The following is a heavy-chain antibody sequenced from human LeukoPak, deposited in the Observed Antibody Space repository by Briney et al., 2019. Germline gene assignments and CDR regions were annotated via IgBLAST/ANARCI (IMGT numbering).Heavy chain of an antibody. J-gene: IGHJ4*02. CDR2: IYYSGST. D-gene: IGHD6-19*01. Sequence: SETLSLTCTVSGGSISSYYWSWIRQPPGKGLEWIGYIYYSGSTNYNPSLKSRVTISVDTSKNQFSLKLSSVTAADTAVYYCASTLINYSSGWYYFDYWGQGTLVTASS. CDR1: GGSISSYY. CDR3: ASTLINYSSGWYYFDY. V-gene: IGHV4-59*01.